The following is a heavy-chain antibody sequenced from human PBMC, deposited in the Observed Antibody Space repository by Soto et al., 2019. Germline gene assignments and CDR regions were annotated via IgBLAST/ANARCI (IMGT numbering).Heavy chain of an antibody. CDR2: INAGSGNA. V-gene: IGHV1-3*01. CDR3: ARNRLLWFEDFDP. CDR1: GDSIQTYS. Sequence: ASVKASCKASGDSIQTYSIHWVRQAPGQRLEWMGSINAGSGNAKYSPKFQDRVTITRDTSATTAYMELSSLRSEDTAVYFCARNRLLWFEDFDPWGQGTLVTVSS. J-gene: IGHJ5*02. D-gene: IGHD3-10*01.